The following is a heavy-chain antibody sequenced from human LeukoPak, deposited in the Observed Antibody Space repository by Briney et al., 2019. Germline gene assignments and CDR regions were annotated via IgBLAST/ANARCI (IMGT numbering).Heavy chain of an antibody. D-gene: IGHD5-24*01. CDR3: AKRDGYNRHY. CDR2: INHSGST. J-gene: IGHJ4*02. CDR1: GGSFSGYY. V-gene: IGHV4-34*01. Sequence: SETLSLTCAVYGGSFSGYYWSWIRQPPGKGLEWIGEINHSGSTNYNPSLKSRVTISVQTSKNQFSLRLTSVTAADTAVYFCAKRDGYNRHYWGQGTLVTVSS.